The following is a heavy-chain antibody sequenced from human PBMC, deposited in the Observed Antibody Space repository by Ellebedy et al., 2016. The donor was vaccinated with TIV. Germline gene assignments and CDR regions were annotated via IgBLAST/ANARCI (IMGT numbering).Heavy chain of an antibody. Sequence: PGGSLRLSCAASGFNIGSNAMSWVRQPPGKGLEWVAGIGGDDLTHYAHFVEGRFTISRDRFQSTLHLEMSSLSVEDTAIYYCAKDLSWWSASDYWGQGALVTVSS. CDR2: IGGDDLT. CDR3: AKDLSWWSASDY. CDR1: GFNIGSNA. V-gene: IGHV3-23*01. D-gene: IGHD3-16*01. J-gene: IGHJ4*02.